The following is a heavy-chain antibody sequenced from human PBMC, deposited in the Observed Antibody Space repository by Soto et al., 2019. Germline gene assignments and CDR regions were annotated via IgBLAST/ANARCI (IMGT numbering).Heavy chain of an antibody. J-gene: IGHJ4*02. D-gene: IGHD1-26*01. CDR1: GGSVSVYY. CDR2: IYASGSP. Sequence: SETLSLTCTISGGSVSVYYWSWIRQSTGQGLEWIGYIYASGSPYYNPSLRSRVTISADTSKNQISLKLASPTAADTAVYYCARGVGSSPPQYWGRGTLVTVSS. V-gene: IGHV4-59*02. CDR3: ARGVGSSPPQY.